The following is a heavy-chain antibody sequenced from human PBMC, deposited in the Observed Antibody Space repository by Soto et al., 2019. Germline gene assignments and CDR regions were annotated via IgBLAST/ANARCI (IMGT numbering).Heavy chain of an antibody. Sequence: GGSLRLSCAASGFTFISYAMSWVRQAPGKGLEWVSAISGSGGSTYYADSVKGRFTISRDNSKNTLYLQMNSLRAEDTAVYYCAKGVYYDSSGFNYPFDYWGQGTLVTVSS. CDR2: ISGSGGST. D-gene: IGHD3-22*01. CDR1: GFTFISYA. V-gene: IGHV3-23*01. CDR3: AKGVYYDSSGFNYPFDY. J-gene: IGHJ4*02.